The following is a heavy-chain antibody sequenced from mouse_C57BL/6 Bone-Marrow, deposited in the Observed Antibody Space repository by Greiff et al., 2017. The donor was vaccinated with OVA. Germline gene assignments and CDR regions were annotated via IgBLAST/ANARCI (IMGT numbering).Heavy chain of an antibody. D-gene: IGHD2-1*01. CDR3: TRGVLYYRYYAMDY. CDR2: IDPETGGT. Sequence: VQLQQSGAELVRPGASVTLSCKASGYTFTDYEMHWVKQTPVHGLEWIGAIDPETGGTAYNQKFKGKAILTAAKSSSTAYMELRSLTSEDSAVYYCTRGVLYYRYYAMDYWGQGTSVTVSS. V-gene: IGHV1-15*01. CDR1: GYTFTDYE. J-gene: IGHJ4*01.